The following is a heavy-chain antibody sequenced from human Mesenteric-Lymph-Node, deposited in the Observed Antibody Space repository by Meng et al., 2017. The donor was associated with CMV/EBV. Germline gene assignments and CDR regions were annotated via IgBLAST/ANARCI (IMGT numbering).Heavy chain of an antibody. V-gene: IGHV4-34*01. CDR3: ARGSSYDILTGYFDY. CDR1: GGSFSGYY. J-gene: IGHJ4*02. CDR2: INHSGST. D-gene: IGHD3-9*01. Sequence: QVPFTQGGAGLLKPSETLSVTGAVYGGSFSGYYWNWIRQSPEKGLEWIGEINHSGSTTYNPSFTSRIIISVDTSTNQISLNMSSVTAADTAVYYCARGSSYDILTGYFDYWGQGALVTVSS.